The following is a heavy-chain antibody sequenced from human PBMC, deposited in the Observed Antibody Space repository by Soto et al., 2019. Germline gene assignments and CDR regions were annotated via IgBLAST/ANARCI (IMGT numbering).Heavy chain of an antibody. CDR2: ISYDGSNK. J-gene: IGHJ4*02. CDR1: GFTFSSYA. D-gene: IGHD3-16*01. V-gene: IGHV3-30-3*01. CDR3: ARAYEGDYFDY. Sequence: QVQLVESGGGVVQPGRSLRLSCAASGFTFSSYAMHWVRQAPGKGLEWVAVISYDGSNKYYADSVKGRCNISRDNSKNTLYLQMNSLRAEDTAVYYCARAYEGDYFDYWGQGTLVTVSA.